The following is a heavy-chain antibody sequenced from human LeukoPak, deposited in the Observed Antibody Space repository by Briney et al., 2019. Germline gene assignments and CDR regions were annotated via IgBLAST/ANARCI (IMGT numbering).Heavy chain of an antibody. CDR1: GGSFSGYY. J-gene: IGHJ4*02. CDR2: INHSGST. V-gene: IGHV4-34*01. Sequence: SETLSLTCAVYGGSFSGYYWSWIRQPPGKGLEWIGEINHSGSTNYNPSLKSRVTISVDTSKNQFSLKLSSVTAADTAVYYCARGADYGGNPQWGQGTLVTVSS. CDR3: ARGADYGGNPQ. D-gene: IGHD4-23*01.